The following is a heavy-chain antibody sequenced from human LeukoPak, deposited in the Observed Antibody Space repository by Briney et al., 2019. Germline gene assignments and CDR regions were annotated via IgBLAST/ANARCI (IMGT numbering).Heavy chain of an antibody. Sequence: GGSLRLSCAASGFTFSSYEMNWVRQAPGKGLEWVSYISSSGSTIYYADSVKGRFTISRDNAKNSLYLQMNSLRAEDTAVYYCARGKYGYCSSTSCFPYYFDYWGQGTLVTVSS. D-gene: IGHD2-2*01. V-gene: IGHV3-48*03. CDR1: GFTFSSYE. J-gene: IGHJ4*02. CDR2: ISSSGSTI. CDR3: ARGKYGYCSSTSCFPYYFDY.